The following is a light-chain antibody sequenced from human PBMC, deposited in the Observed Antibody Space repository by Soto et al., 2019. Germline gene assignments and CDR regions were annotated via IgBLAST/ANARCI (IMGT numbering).Light chain of an antibody. V-gene: IGLV2-14*01. CDR3: SSYTSSSS. CDR2: DVS. J-gene: IGLJ2*01. CDR1: SSDVGGYNY. Sequence: QSALTQPASVSGSPGQSITISCTGTSSDVGGYNYVSWYQQHPGKAPKLMIYDVSNRPSGVSNRFSGSKSGNTASLTISGLQAEDEADYYYSSYTSSSSFGGGTKVTVL.